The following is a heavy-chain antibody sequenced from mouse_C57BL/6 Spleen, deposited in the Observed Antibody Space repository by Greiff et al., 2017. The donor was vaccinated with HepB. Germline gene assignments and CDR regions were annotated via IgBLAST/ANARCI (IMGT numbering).Heavy chain of an antibody. J-gene: IGHJ2*01. V-gene: IGHV1-62-2*01. Sequence: VQLQQSGAELVKPGASVKLSCKASGYTFTEYTIHWVKQRSGQGLEWIGWFYPGSGSIKYNEKFKDKATLTADKSSSTVYMELSSLTSEDSAVYYCARHENQLHYYYDPVYFDYWGQGTTLTVSS. CDR2: FYPGSGSI. D-gene: IGHD2-4*01. CDR3: ARHENQLHYYYDPVYFDY. CDR1: GYTFTEYT.